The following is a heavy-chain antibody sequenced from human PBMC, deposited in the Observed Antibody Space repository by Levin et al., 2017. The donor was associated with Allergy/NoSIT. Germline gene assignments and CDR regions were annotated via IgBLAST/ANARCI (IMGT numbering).Heavy chain of an antibody. CDR3: TRLREKSAPYDYGDLTGDY. D-gene: IGHD4-17*01. Sequence: GESLKISCAASGFTFSGSAMHWVRQASGKGLEWVGRIRSKANSYATAYAASVKGRFTISRDDSKNTAYLQMNSLKTEDTAVYYCTRLREKSAPYDYGDLTGDYWGQGTLVTVSS. CDR1: GFTFSGSA. V-gene: IGHV3-73*01. J-gene: IGHJ4*02. CDR2: IRSKANSYAT.